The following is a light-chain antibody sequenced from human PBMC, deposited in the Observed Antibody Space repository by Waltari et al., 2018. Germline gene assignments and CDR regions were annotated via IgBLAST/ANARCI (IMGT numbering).Light chain of an antibody. J-gene: IGKJ1*01. CDR2: DAS. CDR1: EAINKW. CDR3: QQYNRFSP. Sequence: DTQLSQFPSTLAASVGDRVTITCRAWEAINKWLAWYQQKPGKAPKVLIYDASTLQSGVPSRFSGSGSGTEFTLTIDSLQPDDFATYYCQQYNRFSPFGQGTNVEVK. V-gene: IGKV1-5*01.